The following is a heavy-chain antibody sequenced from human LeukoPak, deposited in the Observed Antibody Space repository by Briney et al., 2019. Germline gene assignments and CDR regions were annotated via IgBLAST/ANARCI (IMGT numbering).Heavy chain of an antibody. CDR3: ARGTRGDYVYHRGNFRRMVYYYYMDV. Sequence: SETLSLTCAVYGGSFSGYYWSWIRQPPGKGLEWIGEINHSGSTNCNPSLKSRVTISVDTSKNQFSLKLSSVTAADTAVYYCARGTRGDYVYHRGNFRRMVYYYYMDVWGKGTTVTVSS. V-gene: IGHV4-34*01. D-gene: IGHD4-17*01. J-gene: IGHJ6*03. CDR2: INHSGST. CDR1: GGSFSGYY.